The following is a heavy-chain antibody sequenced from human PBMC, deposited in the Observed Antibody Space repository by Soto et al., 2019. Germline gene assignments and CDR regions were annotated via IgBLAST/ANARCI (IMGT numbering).Heavy chain of an antibody. CDR2: INPNSGAT. CDR1: GYTFIGYY. J-gene: IGHJ4*02. V-gene: IGHV1-2*04. CDR3: ARASKSTTPDFDY. Sequence: ASVKVSCKASGYTFIGYYIHWVRQAPGQGLEWMGWINPNSGATNYAQKFQGWVTVTRGTSISTAYMELSRLRPDDTAVYYCARASKSTTPDFDYWGQGTLVTVSS. D-gene: IGHD5-12*01.